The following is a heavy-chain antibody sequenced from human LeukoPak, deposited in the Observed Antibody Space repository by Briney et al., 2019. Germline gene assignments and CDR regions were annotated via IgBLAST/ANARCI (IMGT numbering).Heavy chain of an antibody. J-gene: IGHJ4*02. CDR3: ASSRGREFDY. CDR2: ISATGATP. V-gene: IGHV3-23*01. CDR1: GFTFSFYA. D-gene: IGHD1-26*01. Sequence: GGSLRLSCAASGFTFSFYATSWVRQAPGKGLECISAISATGATPYYADSVKGRFTISRDNSKNTLYLQMNSLRAEDTAVYYCASSRGREFDYWGQGTLVTVSS.